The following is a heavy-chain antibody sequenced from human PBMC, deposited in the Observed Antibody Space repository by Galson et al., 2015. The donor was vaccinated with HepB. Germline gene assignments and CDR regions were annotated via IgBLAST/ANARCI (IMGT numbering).Heavy chain of an antibody. J-gene: IGHJ4*02. CDR3: VKDRERGIQLWFHRGFADY. Sequence: SPRLSCAASGFTFSAFAMHWVRQAPVKGLEFVSGIGGNGASSYYADSVKGWSTISRDNSKNTLYLELHSLTPDDTAVYYCVKDRERGIQLWFHRGFADYWGQGTPVTVSS. CDR1: GFTFSAFA. CDR2: IGGNGASS. D-gene: IGHD5-18*01. V-gene: IGHV3-64D*06.